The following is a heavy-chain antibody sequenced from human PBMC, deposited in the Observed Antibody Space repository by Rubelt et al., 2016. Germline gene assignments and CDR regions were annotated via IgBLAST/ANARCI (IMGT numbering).Heavy chain of an antibody. J-gene: IGHJ4*02. V-gene: IGHV6-1*01. CDR3: ARVGDYYFDY. D-gene: IGHD3-16*01. CDR1: GDSVSSKSAS. Sequence: QVQLQQSGPGLVKPSQTLSLTCAISGDSVSSKSASWNWIRQPQSGGLEWLGRTYYRSTWSSYYAFSVKSRITINTDKSMNHFSLQLNSVSPEDTAVYYCARVGDYYFDYWGQGSLVTVSS. CDR2: TYYRSTWSS.